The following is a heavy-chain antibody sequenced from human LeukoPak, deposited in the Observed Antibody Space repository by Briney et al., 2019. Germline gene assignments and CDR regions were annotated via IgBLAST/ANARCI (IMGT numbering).Heavy chain of an antibody. CDR1: GGSISSGSYY. CDR2: IYTSGST. D-gene: IGHD3-10*01. CDR3: ARGQPHGVFPSADY. V-gene: IGHV4-61*02. Sequence: PSETLSLTCTVSGGSISSGSYYWSWIRQPAGKGLEWIGRIYTSGSTNYNPSLKSRVTISVDTSKNQFSLKLSSVTAADTAVYYCARGQPHGVFPSADYWGQGTLVTVSS. J-gene: IGHJ4*02.